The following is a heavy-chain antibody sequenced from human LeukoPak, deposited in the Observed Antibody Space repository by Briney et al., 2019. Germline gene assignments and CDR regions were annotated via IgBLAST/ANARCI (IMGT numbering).Heavy chain of an antibody. V-gene: IGHV1-2*06. D-gene: IGHD6-13*01. CDR2: INPNSGGT. CDR1: GYTFTGYY. J-gene: IGHJ5*02. CDR3: ARAPIRGSSWDP. Sequence: ASVKVSCKASGYTFTGYYMHWVRQAPGQGLEWMGRINPNSGGTNYAQKFQGRVTMTGDTSISTAYMELSRLRSDGTAVYYCARAPIRGSSWDPWGQGTLVTVSS.